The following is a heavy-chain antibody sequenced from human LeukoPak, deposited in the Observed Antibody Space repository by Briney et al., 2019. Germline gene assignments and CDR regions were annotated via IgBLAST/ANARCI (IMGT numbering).Heavy chain of an antibody. D-gene: IGHD3-22*01. CDR1: GDSISSYY. Sequence: SETLSLTCTVSGDSISSYYWSWLRQPPGKGLEWMGYFYYSGSTNYNPSLKSRVTISVDTSKNQFSLKLTSVTAADTAMYYCASAPDSRGYYPPFEYWGQGTVVTVSS. CDR2: FYYSGST. J-gene: IGHJ4*02. CDR3: ASAPDSRGYYPPFEY. V-gene: IGHV4-59*01.